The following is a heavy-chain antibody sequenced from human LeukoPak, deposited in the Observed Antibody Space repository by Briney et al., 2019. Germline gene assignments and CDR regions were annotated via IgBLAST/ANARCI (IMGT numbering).Heavy chain of an antibody. Sequence: SETLSLTCTVSGGSISSYYWSWIRQPPGKGLELIGCMYYSGSTNYNPSRERRVTISVDTSTNQFSLKLSSVTAAATAVYYCARHPLVVGSKWWFDPWGQGTLVTVSS. J-gene: IGHJ5*02. D-gene: IGHD2-15*01. CDR1: GGSISSYY. CDR2: MYYSGST. V-gene: IGHV4-59*01. CDR3: ARHPLVVGSKWWFDP.